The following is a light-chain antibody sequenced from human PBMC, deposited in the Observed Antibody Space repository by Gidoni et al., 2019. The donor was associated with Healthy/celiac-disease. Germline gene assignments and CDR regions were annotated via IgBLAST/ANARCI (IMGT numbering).Light chain of an antibody. Sequence: QSALTQPASVSGSPGQSITISCTGTSSDVCGYNYVSWYQQNPGKAPKLMIYDVSNRPSGVSNRFSGSKSGNTASLTISGLQAEDEADYYCSSYTSSTVVFGGGTKLTVL. J-gene: IGLJ2*01. V-gene: IGLV2-14*01. CDR2: DVS. CDR1: SSDVCGYNY. CDR3: SSYTSSTVV.